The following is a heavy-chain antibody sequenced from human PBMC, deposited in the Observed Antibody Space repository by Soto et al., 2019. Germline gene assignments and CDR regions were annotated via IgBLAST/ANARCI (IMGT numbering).Heavy chain of an antibody. Sequence: ASVTVSCKASGYTFRNYYIHWVRQAPGQGLEWMGLINPSGGATSYSQRFQGRVTITKDSSTSTVYMELSSLGSEDTAVYYCGRAFDRSGLYWGQGTLVTVS. J-gene: IGHJ4*02. D-gene: IGHD3-22*01. CDR1: GYTFRNYY. V-gene: IGHV1-46*01. CDR3: GRAFDRSGLY. CDR2: INPSGGAT.